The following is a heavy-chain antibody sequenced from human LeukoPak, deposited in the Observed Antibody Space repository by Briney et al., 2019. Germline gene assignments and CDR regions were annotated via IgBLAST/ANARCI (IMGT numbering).Heavy chain of an antibody. J-gene: IGHJ4*02. CDR2: INPSGGST. CDR1: GYTFTSYY. Sequence: ASVKVSCKASGYTFTSYYMHWVRQAPGQGLEWMGIINPSGGSTSYAQKFQGRVTMTRDTSTSTVYMELSSLRSEDTAVYYCARVMAVSVAGMQNYFDYWGQGTLVTVSS. V-gene: IGHV1-46*01. D-gene: IGHD6-19*01. CDR3: ARVMAVSVAGMQNYFDY.